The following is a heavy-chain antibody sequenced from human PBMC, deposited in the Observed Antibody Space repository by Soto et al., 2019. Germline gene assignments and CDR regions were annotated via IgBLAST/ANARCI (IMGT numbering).Heavy chain of an antibody. J-gene: IGHJ6*02. CDR3: ARQGYCSISSCSFYYGLDV. Sequence: SETLSLTCTVSGDSISSSSYYWGWVRQPPGNGLEWIGSISYSGNTYYSPSLESRVTLSVDTSKNQFSLKLSSVTAADTAVYSCARQGYCSISSCSFYYGLDVWGQGTTVT. CDR1: GDSISSSSYY. D-gene: IGHD2-2*01. CDR2: ISYSGNT. V-gene: IGHV4-39*01.